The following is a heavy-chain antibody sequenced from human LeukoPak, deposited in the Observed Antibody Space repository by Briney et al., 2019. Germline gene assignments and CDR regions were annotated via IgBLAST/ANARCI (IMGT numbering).Heavy chain of an antibody. D-gene: IGHD3-3*01. CDR2: ISGSSSGRTSII. CDR1: GIIFSTYA. V-gene: IGHV3-48*04. J-gene: IGHJ4*02. CDR3: GRDFWSGYYTED. Sequence: PGGSLRLSCEFSGIIFSTYAMNWVRQAPGKGLEWISYISGSSSGRTSIIHYAESVKGRFTISRDNAKNSLHLQMDSLSAEDTAVYYCGRDFWSGYYTEDWGQGALVIVSS.